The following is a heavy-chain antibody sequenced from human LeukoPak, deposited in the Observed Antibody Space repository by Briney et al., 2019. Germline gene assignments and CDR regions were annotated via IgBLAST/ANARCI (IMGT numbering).Heavy chain of an antibody. D-gene: IGHD3-10*01. V-gene: IGHV3-30*03. CDR1: GFTFSSYG. J-gene: IGHJ4*02. CDR3: AREKLLWFGELYYFDY. CDR2: ISYDGSNK. Sequence: GGSLRLSCAASGFTFSSYGMHWVRQAPGKGLEWVAVISYDGSNKYYADSVKGRFTISRDNSKNTLYLQMNSLRAEDTAVYYCAREKLLWFGELYYFDYWGQGTLVTVSS.